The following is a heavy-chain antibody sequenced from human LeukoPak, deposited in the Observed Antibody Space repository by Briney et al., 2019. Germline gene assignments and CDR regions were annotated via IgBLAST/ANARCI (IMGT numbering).Heavy chain of an antibody. V-gene: IGHV4-59*01. J-gene: IGHJ1*01. CDR2: IYHSGST. CDR3: ARGGAARLHFQN. Sequence: SETLSHTCTVSGGSTSTYYWNWIRQPPGKGLEWIGYIYHSGSTNYNPSLQSRVTISVDTSKNQFSLNLNSVTAADTAVYYCARGGAARLHFQNWGQGTLVTVSS. D-gene: IGHD6-6*01. CDR1: GGSTSTYY.